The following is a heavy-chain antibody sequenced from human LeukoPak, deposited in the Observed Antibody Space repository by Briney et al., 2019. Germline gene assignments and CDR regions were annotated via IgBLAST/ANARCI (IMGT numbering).Heavy chain of an antibody. CDR3: TRGDYDILTGYSEMDY. CDR2: IRSKAYGGTT. D-gene: IGHD3-9*01. CDR1: GFTFCDYA. J-gene: IGHJ4*02. V-gene: IGHV3-49*04. Sequence: GGSLRLSCTASGFTFCDYAMSWVRQAPGKGLEWVGFIRSKAYGGTTEYAASVKGRFTISRDDSKSIAYLQMNSLKTEDTAVYYCTRGDYDILTGYSEMDYWGQGTLVTVSS.